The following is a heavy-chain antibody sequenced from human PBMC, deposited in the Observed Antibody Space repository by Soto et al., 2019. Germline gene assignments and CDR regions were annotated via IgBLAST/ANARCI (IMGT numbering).Heavy chain of an antibody. D-gene: IGHD6-13*01. CDR1: GGSISSYY. Sequence: SETLSLTCTVSGGSISSYYWSWIRQPPGKGLEWIGYIYYSGSTNYNPSLKSRVTISVDTSKNQFSLKLSSVTAADAAVYYCARQPGIAAAGTGNWFDPWGQGTLVTVSS. CDR3: ARQPGIAAAGTGNWFDP. J-gene: IGHJ5*02. CDR2: IYYSGST. V-gene: IGHV4-59*01.